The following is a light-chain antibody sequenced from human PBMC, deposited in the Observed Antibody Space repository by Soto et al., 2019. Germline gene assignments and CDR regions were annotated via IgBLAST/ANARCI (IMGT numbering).Light chain of an antibody. CDR1: QSVSSSY. CDR2: GAS. J-gene: IGKJ4*01. Sequence: EIVLTQSPGTLSLSPGERATLSCRASQSVSSSYLAWYQQKPGQAPRLLIYGASRRATGIPDRFSGSWSGTDFTLTISRVEPEDSAVYYCQQYGSSPLTFGGGTKVEIK. CDR3: QQYGSSPLT. V-gene: IGKV3-20*01.